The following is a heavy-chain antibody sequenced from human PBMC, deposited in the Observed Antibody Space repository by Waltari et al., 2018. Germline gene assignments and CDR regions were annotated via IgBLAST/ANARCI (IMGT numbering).Heavy chain of an antibody. Sequence: QVELQESGPGLVKPSETLSLTCAVSYYSITGGYYWGWVRQPPGKDLEWIGNIYHDGTTYDSPSLKSRVIITLDTSENRFSLRLSSVTAADTAVYYCARLSLGYGRGAGALCYKNDAWGQGTLVTVSS. V-gene: IGHV4-38-2*01. CDR3: ARLSLGYGRGAGALCYKNDA. D-gene: IGHD3-10*02. CDR1: YYSITGGYY. J-gene: IGHJ5*02. CDR2: IYHDGTT.